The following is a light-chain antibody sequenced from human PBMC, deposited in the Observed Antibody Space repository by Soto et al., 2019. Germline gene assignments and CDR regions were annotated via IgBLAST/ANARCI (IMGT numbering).Light chain of an antibody. CDR3: QQYNNWPLT. Sequence: EIVMTQSPATLSVSPGERATLSCRASQSVGSDIAWYQQKPGQTPRLLIFGASTRATGIPARFSGSGSGTEFALTISSLQSEDFAVYYCQQYNNWPLTFGGGTKVEI. J-gene: IGKJ4*01. CDR1: QSVGSD. CDR2: GAS. V-gene: IGKV3-15*01.